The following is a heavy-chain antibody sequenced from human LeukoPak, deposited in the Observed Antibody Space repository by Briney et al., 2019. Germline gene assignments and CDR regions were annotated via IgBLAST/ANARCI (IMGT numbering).Heavy chain of an antibody. CDR3: ARDTTYCSGTSCYRGYCDL. J-gene: IGHJ2*01. CDR1: GGSVISGSYY. V-gene: IGHV4-61*01. D-gene: IGHD2-2*01. Sequence: SATLSLTCTVSGGSVISGSYYWTWIRQPPGTGLEWIGYIYYGGITNHYPSLKSRVTISAETPKNQFYVQLSSVAAADASLYYCARDTTYCSGTSCYRGYCDLGRRGTLVSVSS. CDR2: IYYGGIT.